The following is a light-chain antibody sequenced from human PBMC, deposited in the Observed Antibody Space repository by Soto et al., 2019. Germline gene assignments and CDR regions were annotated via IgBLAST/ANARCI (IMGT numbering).Light chain of an antibody. CDR2: LNSDGSH. CDR3: QTWGTGPFV. CDR1: SGHSSYA. Sequence: QLVLTQSPSASASLGASVKLTCTLSSGHSSYAIAWHQQQPEKGPRYLMKLNSDGSHSKGDGIPDRFSGSSSGAERYLTISSLQSEDEADYYCQTWGTGPFVFGTGNKVTVL. J-gene: IGLJ1*01. V-gene: IGLV4-69*01.